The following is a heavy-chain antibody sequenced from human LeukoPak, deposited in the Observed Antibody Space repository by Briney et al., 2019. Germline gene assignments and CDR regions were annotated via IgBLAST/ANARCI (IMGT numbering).Heavy chain of an antibody. Sequence: SETLSLTCTVSGGSISSYYWSWIRQPPGKGLEWIGYIYYSGSTNYTPSLKRRVTISVDTSKNQFSLKLSSVTAADTAVYYCARQSYYYDSSGYYDYWGQGTLVTVSS. CDR3: ARQSYYYDSSGYYDY. CDR1: GGSISSYY. V-gene: IGHV4-59*08. CDR2: IYYSGST. D-gene: IGHD3-22*01. J-gene: IGHJ4*02.